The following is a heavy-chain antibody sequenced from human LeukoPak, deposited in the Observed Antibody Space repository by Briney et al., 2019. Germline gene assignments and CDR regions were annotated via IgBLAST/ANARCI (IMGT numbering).Heavy chain of an antibody. Sequence: GGSMRLSCAASGITFSNAAIHWVRQAPGKGLEWVAVISYDGSNKYYADSVKGRFTISRDNSKNTLYLQMNSLRAEDTAVYYCARDGRGAFDIWGQGTMVTVFS. CDR2: ISYDGSNK. J-gene: IGHJ3*02. CDR1: GITFSNAA. V-gene: IGHV3-30-3*01. D-gene: IGHD1-26*01. CDR3: ARDGRGAFDI.